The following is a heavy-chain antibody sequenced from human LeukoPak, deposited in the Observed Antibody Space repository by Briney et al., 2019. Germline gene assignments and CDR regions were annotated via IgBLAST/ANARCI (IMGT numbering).Heavy chain of an antibody. CDR1: GYTFTAYY. V-gene: IGHV1-2*02. J-gene: IGHJ4*02. CDR3: ARDPATSYYLDS. CDR2: IDPKSGGT. Sequence: ASVKVSCKASGYTFTAYYLHWVRQAPGQGLEWMGWIDPKSGGTKIAQKFQGRVTTTRDTSMSTVYMELYSLTSDDTAVYSCARDPATSYYLDSWGQGILVTVSS.